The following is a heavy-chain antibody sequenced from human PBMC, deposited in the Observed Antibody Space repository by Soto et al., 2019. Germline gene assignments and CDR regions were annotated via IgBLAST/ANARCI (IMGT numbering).Heavy chain of an antibody. V-gene: IGHV4-34*01. CDR1: GGSFGGYY. CDR2: INHSGST. D-gene: IGHD4-17*01. Sequence: PSETLSLTCAVYGGSFGGYYWSWIRQPPGKGLEWIGEINHSGSTNYNPSLKSRVTISVDTSKNQFSLKLSSVTAADTAVYYCARGLRRNWFDPWGQGTLVTVSS. J-gene: IGHJ5*02. CDR3: ARGLRRNWFDP.